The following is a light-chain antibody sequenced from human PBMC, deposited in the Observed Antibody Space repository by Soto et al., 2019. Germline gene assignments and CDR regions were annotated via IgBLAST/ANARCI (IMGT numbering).Light chain of an antibody. CDR1: RSVNSLY. Sequence: EIVLTQSPGTLSLSPGERAILSCRASRSVNSLYLAWYQQKHGQAPRLLIYGTSNRATGIQDRFSGIGAGTGFPLTSSRLEPDEFALYYCQQYDSSPYTFGQGTKLEIK. V-gene: IGKV3-20*01. CDR2: GTS. J-gene: IGKJ2*01. CDR3: QQYDSSPYT.